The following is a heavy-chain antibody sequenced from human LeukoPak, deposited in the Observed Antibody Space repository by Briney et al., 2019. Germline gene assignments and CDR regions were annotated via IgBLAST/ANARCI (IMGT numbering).Heavy chain of an antibody. CDR2: ISSSSSYI. Sequence: PGGSLRLSCAASGFTFSSYSMNWVRQAPGKGLEWVSSISSSSSYIYCADSVKGRFTISRDNAKNSLYLQMNSLRAEDTAVYYCAREVVVPAAARHYYYYYYMDVWGKGTTVTVSS. CDR1: GFTFSSYS. CDR3: AREVVVPAAARHYYYYYYMDV. D-gene: IGHD2-2*01. J-gene: IGHJ6*03. V-gene: IGHV3-21*01.